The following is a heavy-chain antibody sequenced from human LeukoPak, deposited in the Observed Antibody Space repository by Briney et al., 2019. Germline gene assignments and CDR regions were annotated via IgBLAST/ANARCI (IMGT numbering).Heavy chain of an antibody. D-gene: IGHD3-10*01. Sequence: GGSLRLSCAGSGLTFSRYTMHWVRQAPGKGLEWVAIISYDGSNKHYADSVKGRFTISRDNSKNTLSLQMNSLRAEDTAVYYCAREGWDGSGSLDYWGQGTLVTVSS. CDR3: AREGWDGSGSLDY. CDR1: GLTFSRYT. CDR2: ISYDGSNK. V-gene: IGHV3-30-3*01. J-gene: IGHJ4*02.